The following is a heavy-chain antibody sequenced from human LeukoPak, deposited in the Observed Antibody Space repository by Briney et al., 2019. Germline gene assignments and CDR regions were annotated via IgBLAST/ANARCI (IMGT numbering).Heavy chain of an antibody. CDR1: GYTFTSYY. J-gene: IGHJ6*03. Sequence: GASVKVSCKASGYTFTSYYIHWVRQAPGQGLEWMGLINPSGGSTNYAQKFQGRVTMTRDTSTSTAYMELSSLRSEDTAVYYCARGPSITMVRGGQWYYYMDVWGKGTTVTISS. D-gene: IGHD3-10*01. CDR2: INPSGGST. CDR3: ARGPSITMVRGGQWYYYMDV. V-gene: IGHV1-46*01.